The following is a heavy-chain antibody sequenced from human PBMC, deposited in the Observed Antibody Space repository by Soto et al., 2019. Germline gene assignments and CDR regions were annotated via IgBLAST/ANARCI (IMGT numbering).Heavy chain of an antibody. CDR2: FDPEDGET. CDR3: ATVPLVRSIAVAGTQWFDP. Sequence: ASVKVSCKASGYTFTGYYMHWVRQAPGQGLEWMGGFDPEDGETIYAQKFQGRVTMTEDTSTDTAYMELSSLRSEDTAVYYCATVPLVRSIAVAGTQWFDPWGQGTLVTVSS. D-gene: IGHD6-19*01. J-gene: IGHJ5*02. CDR1: GYTFTGYY. V-gene: IGHV1-24*01.